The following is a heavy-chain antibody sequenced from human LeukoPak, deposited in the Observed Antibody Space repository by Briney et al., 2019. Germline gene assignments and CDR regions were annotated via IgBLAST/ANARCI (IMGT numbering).Heavy chain of an antibody. D-gene: IGHD2-15*01. Sequence: GESLKISCKGSGYSFTSYWIGWVRQMPGKGLEWMGIIYPGDSDTRYSPSFQGQVTISADKSISTAYLQWSSLKASDTAMYYCARLAGDIVVVVAPAYYWGQGTLVTVSS. V-gene: IGHV5-51*01. J-gene: IGHJ4*02. CDR3: ARLAGDIVVVVAPAYY. CDR2: IYPGDSDT. CDR1: GYSFTSYW.